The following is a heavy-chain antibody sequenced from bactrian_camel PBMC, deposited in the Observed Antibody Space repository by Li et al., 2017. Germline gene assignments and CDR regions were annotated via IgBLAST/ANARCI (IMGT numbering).Heavy chain of an antibody. J-gene: IGHJ4*01. CDR1: GYTDTYINFC. Sequence: HVQLVESGGGSVQAGGSLRLSCTASGYTDTYINFCMGWFRQVPGKEREGVATITAYGIVDYADSVQGRFTVSKDNAKVTLYPQMDNLIPEDTAMYYCAAERRRYGGSTIATMLKQRRFEHWGQGTQVTVS. CDR3: AAERRRYGGSTIATMLKQRRFEH. V-gene: IGHV3S53*01. CDR2: ITAYGIV. D-gene: IGHD4*01.